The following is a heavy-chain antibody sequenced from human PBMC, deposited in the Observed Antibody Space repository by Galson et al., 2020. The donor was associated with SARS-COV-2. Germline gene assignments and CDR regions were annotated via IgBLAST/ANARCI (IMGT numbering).Heavy chain of an antibody. CDR2: MFHSGNT. Sequence: SETLSLTCAVSGGSISNDAYSWSWIRQPPGKGLEWIANMFHSGNTYYNPSLKSRVTISVDRSKNQFSLNLRSVTAADTAVYYCARKVATNNYYFYYGLDVWGQGTTVFVSS. J-gene: IGHJ6*02. D-gene: IGHD5-12*01. V-gene: IGHV4-30-2*01. CDR3: ARKVATNNYYFYYGLDV. CDR1: GGSISNDAYS.